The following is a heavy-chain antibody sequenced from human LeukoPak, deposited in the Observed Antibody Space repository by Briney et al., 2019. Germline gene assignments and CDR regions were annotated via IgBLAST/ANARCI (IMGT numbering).Heavy chain of an antibody. CDR2: ISSGGIII. Sequence: GGSLRLSCAASGFTFSSYEMNWVRQAPGKGLEWVSYISSGGIIIFYSDSVKGRFTISRDNAKNSLYLQMNSLRAEDTAVYYCASSDSSGYYRGGFDNWGQGTLVTVSS. D-gene: IGHD3-22*01. CDR1: GFTFSSYE. J-gene: IGHJ4*02. V-gene: IGHV3-48*03. CDR3: ASSDSSGYYRGGFDN.